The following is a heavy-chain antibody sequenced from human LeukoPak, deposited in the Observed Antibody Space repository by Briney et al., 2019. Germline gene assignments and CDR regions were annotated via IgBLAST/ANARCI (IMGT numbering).Heavy chain of an antibody. D-gene: IGHD2-2*01. CDR2: ISSSGSTI. Sequence: GGSLRLSCAASGFTFSSYEMNWVRQAPGKGLEWVSYISSSGSTIYYADSVKGRFTISRDNAKNTLYLQMNSLRAEDTAVYYCARGSRYCSSTSCYFDFDYWGQGTLVTVSS. CDR3: ARGSRYCSSTSCYFDFDY. V-gene: IGHV3-48*03. J-gene: IGHJ4*02. CDR1: GFTFSSYE.